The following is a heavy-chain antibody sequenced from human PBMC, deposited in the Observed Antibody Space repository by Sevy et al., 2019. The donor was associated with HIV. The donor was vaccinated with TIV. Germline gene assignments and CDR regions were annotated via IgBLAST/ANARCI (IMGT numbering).Heavy chain of an antibody. J-gene: IGHJ4*02. CDR1: GGSISSGGYY. Sequence: SETLSLTCTVSGGSISSGGYYWSWIRQHPGKGLAWIGYIYYSGSTYYNPSLKSRVTISVDTSKNQFSLKLSSVTAADTAVYYCARERVIAAAGTGTHTFDYWGQGTLVTVSS. V-gene: IGHV4-31*03. CDR3: ARERVIAAAGTGTHTFDY. D-gene: IGHD6-13*01. CDR2: IYYSGST.